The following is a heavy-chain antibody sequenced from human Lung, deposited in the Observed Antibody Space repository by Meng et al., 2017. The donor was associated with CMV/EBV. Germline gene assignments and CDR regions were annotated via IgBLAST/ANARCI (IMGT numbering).Heavy chain of an antibody. V-gene: IGHV4-61*01. D-gene: IGHD3-16*02. CDR3: ARVMITFGGVIDHFDY. CDR1: SVSSGSYC. CDR2: IYYSGST. Sequence: SVSSGSYCWSWIRQPPGKGLEWIGYIYYSGSTNYNPSLKSRVTISVDTSKNQFSLKLSSVTAADTAVYYCARVMITFGGVIDHFDYWGQGTLVTVSS. J-gene: IGHJ4*02.